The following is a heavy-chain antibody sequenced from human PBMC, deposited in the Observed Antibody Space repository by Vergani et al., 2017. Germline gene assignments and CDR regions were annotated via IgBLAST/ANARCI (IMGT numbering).Heavy chain of an antibody. V-gene: IGHV1-69*09. J-gene: IGHJ3*02. CDR1: GYTFTSYY. Sequence: QVQLVQSGAEVKKPGASVKVSCKASGYTFTSYYMHWVRQAPGQGLEWMGRIIPIVDIANYAQKFQGRVTITADKSTSTAYMELSSLRSEDTAVYYCASAEAGLDAFDIWGQGIMVTVSS. CDR3: ASAEAGLDAFDI. CDR2: IIPIVDIA. D-gene: IGHD6-19*01.